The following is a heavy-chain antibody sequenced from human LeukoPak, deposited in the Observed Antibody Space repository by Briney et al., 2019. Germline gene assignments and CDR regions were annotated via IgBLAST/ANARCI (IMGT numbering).Heavy chain of an antibody. J-gene: IGHJ5*02. D-gene: IGHD3-22*01. CDR2: VNPNSGKT. CDR1: GYTFTSYD. Sequence: ASVKVSCKASGYTFTSYDINWVRQATGQGLEWMGWVNPNSGKTGYAQKFQGRVTITRNTSLGTVYMDLNSLRSEDTAVYYCATMTTFDPWGQGTLVTVSP. V-gene: IGHV1-8*01. CDR3: ATMTTFDP.